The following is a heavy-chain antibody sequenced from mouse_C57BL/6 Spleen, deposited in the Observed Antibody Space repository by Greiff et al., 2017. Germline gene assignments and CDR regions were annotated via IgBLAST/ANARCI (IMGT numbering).Heavy chain of an antibody. V-gene: IGHV1-82*01. Sequence: VQLQQSGPELVKPGASVKISCKASGYAFSSSWMNWVKQRPGKGLEWVGRIYPGDGDTNYNGKLKGKATLTADKSSSTAYMQISSLTSEDSAVYICASPAYWGQGTLVTVSA. J-gene: IGHJ3*01. CDR2: IYPGDGDT. CDR1: GYAFSSSW. CDR3: ASPAY.